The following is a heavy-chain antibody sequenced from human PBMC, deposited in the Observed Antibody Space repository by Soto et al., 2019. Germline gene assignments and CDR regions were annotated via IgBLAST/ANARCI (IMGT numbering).Heavy chain of an antibody. V-gene: IGHV3-33*01. CDR3: AIGRTPSGPSKYHYYYYMAV. J-gene: IGHJ6*03. CDR1: GFTFSSYG. CDR2: IWYDGSNK. Sequence: QVQLVESGGGVVQPGRSLRLSCAASGFTFSSYGMHWVRQAPGKGLEWVAVIWYDGSNKYYADSVKGRFTISRDNSKNPLYLQMNGLRAEDTAVYYCAIGRTPSGPSKYHYYYYMAVWGNLSAVIVSS.